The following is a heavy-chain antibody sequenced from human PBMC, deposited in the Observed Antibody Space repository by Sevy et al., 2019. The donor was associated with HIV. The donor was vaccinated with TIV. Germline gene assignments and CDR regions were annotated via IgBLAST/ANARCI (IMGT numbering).Heavy chain of an antibody. D-gene: IGHD6-19*01. CDR1: GYEFTKFG. CDR2: ISPYNGNT. CDR3: GRLTKWMAFQYFEY. V-gene: IGHV1-18*01. J-gene: IGHJ4*02. Sequence: ASVKVSCKTSGYEFTKFGISRVRQAPGQGLEWMGWISPYNGNTNYAQNFQGRVTLTTDTSTSTAYMEVRSLRSDDTAVYYCGRLTKWMAFQYFEYWGQGTLVTVSS.